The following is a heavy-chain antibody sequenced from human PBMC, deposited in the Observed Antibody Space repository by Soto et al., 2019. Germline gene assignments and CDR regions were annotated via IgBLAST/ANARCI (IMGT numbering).Heavy chain of an antibody. D-gene: IGHD6-13*01. J-gene: IGHJ3*02. CDR2: LHSSGSA. V-gene: IGHV4-31*03. Sequence: PSPTLSLTRTVSGGSIATGDHYWSWLPQQPGKGLECLGYLHSSGSAYYRPSLESRSTIAVDTSQNQLSLTLGSVTAADSAVYYYARLGYSSNWPYHDAFDMWGQGTLVTVS. CDR1: GGSIATGDHY. CDR3: ARLGYSSNWPYHDAFDM.